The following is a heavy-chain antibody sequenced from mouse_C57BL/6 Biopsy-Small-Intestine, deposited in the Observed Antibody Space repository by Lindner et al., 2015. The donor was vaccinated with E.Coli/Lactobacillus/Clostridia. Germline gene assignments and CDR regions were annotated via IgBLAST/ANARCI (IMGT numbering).Heavy chain of an antibody. Sequence: VQLQESGPGLVAPSQSLSITCTVSGFSLTSYAISWVRQPPGKGLEWLGVIWTGGGTDYNSALKSRLSISKDNSKSQVFLKMNSLQTDDTARYYCARPKGGNYGGLDYWGQGTSVTVSS. CDR3: ARPKGGNYGGLDY. CDR2: IWTGGGT. V-gene: IGHV2-9-1*01. D-gene: IGHD2-1*01. CDR1: GFSLTSYA. J-gene: IGHJ4*01.